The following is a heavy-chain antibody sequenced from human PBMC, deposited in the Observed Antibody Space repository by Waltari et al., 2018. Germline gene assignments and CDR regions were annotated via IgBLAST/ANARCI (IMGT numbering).Heavy chain of an antibody. D-gene: IGHD3-10*01. Sequence: EVQLVESGGGLVQPGGSLRLSCAASGFTFSSYEMNWVRQAPGKGLEWVSYISSSGSTIYYADSVKGRCTSSRDNAKNSLYLQMNSLRAEDTAVYYCARDLRPPGGLYNWFDPWGQGTLVTVSS. J-gene: IGHJ5*02. V-gene: IGHV3-48*03. CDR1: GFTFSSYE. CDR3: ARDLRPPGGLYNWFDP. CDR2: ISSSGSTI.